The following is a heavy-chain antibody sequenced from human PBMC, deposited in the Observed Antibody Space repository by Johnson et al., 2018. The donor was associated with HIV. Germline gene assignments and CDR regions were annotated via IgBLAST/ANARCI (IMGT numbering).Heavy chain of an antibody. CDR2: ISGSGGST. V-gene: IGHV3-23*04. CDR1: GFTFSSYA. Sequence: VQLVESGGGLVQPGGSLRLSCAASGFTFSSYAMSWVRQAPGKGLEWVSAISGSGGSTYYADSVTGRFTISSDNSKNTLYLQMNSLRAEDTAVYYCARDRRKIVGATGAFDIWGQGTMVTVSS. D-gene: IGHD1-26*01. J-gene: IGHJ3*02. CDR3: ARDRRKIVGATGAFDI.